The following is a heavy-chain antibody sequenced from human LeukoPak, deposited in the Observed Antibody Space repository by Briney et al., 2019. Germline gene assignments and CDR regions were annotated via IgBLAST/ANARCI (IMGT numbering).Heavy chain of an antibody. V-gene: IGHV1-69*06. CDR2: IIPMFGTT. CDR1: GGTFSSYA. Sequence: ASVKVSCKASGGTFSSYAINWVRQAPGQGLEWMGGIIPMFGTTNYAQKFQGRVTITADKSTSSAYMELSSLISEDTAVYYCASDPTGYDTSYFDYWGQGTLVTVSS. D-gene: IGHD5-12*01. J-gene: IGHJ4*02. CDR3: ASDPTGYDTSYFDY.